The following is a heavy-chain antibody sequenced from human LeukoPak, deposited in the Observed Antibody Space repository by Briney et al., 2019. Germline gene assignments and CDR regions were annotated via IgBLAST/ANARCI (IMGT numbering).Heavy chain of an antibody. Sequence: ASVKVSCKASGGTFSSYAISWVRQAPGQGLEWMGRIIPIFGTANYAQKFQGRVTITTDESTSTAYMELSSLRSEDTAVYYCARTPCGGDCYPVLFDYWGQGTLVTVSS. CDR1: GGTFSSYA. CDR2: IIPIFGTA. V-gene: IGHV1-69*05. CDR3: ARTPCGGDCYPVLFDY. J-gene: IGHJ4*02. D-gene: IGHD2-21*02.